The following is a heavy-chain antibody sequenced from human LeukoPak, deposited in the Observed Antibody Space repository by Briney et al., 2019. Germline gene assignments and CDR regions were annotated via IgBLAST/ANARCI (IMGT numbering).Heavy chain of an antibody. J-gene: IGHJ3*02. CDR2: IYYSGST. CDR1: GGSISSYY. D-gene: IGHD3-3*01. CDR3: ARDHNDFWSGYGDAFDI. V-gene: IGHV4-59*01. Sequence: PSETLSLTCTVSGGSISSYYWSWIRQPPGKGLEWIGYIYYSGSTNYNPSLKSRVTISVDTSKNQFSLKLSSVTAADTAVYYCARDHNDFWSGYGDAFDIWGQGTMVTVSS.